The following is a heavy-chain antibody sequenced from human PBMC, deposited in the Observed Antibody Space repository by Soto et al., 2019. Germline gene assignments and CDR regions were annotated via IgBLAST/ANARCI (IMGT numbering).Heavy chain of an antibody. CDR2: ISPSASDT. J-gene: IGHJ4*02. CDR3: AKGGYTFAYE. Sequence: EVQLLESGGDLVQPGGSLRLSCAASGFSFSTSSMAWVRQPPGQGLEWVSAISPSASDTLYADSVKGRFNISRDNSQNSLFLQMTSLRADDKAVYYCAKGGYTFAYEWGQGALVTVSS. D-gene: IGHD5-18*01. CDR1: GFSFSTSS. V-gene: IGHV3-23*01.